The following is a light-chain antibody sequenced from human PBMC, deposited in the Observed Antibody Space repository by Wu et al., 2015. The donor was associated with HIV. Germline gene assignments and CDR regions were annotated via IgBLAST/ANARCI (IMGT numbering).Light chain of an antibody. J-gene: IGKJ5*01. Sequence: IQLTQSPSSLSASIGDRVTITCRASQDIVTYLAWYQQIPGKAPRVLIYDASTLQTGVSSRFSGSGSGAEFTLSISGLRREDFAVYYCQQLNSFPLTFGHGTRLEIK. V-gene: IGKV1-9*01. CDR2: DAS. CDR1: QDIVTY. CDR3: QQLNSFPLT.